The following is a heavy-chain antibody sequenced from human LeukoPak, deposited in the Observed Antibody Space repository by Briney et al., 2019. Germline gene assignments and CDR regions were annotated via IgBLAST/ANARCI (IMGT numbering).Heavy chain of an antibody. J-gene: IGHJ4*02. D-gene: IGHD4-17*01. CDR3: ARGLNDYGDERGY. V-gene: IGHV3-33*01. CDR2: IWYDGSNK. CDR1: GFTFSSYG. Sequence: GGSLRLSCASSGFTFSSYGMHWVREAPGKGLEWVAVIWYDGSNKYYADSVKGRFTISRDNSKNTLYLQMNSLRAEDTAVYYCARGLNDYGDERGYWGQGTLVTVSS.